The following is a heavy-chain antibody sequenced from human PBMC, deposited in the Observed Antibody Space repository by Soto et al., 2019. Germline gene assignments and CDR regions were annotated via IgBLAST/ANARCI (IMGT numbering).Heavy chain of an antibody. D-gene: IGHD6-19*01. V-gene: IGHV4-4*02. CDR2: IHSSGST. Sequence: QVQLQESGPGLVKPSGTLSLTCAVSGGSVNNDKWWSWVRQPPGKGLEWVGEIHSSGSTNYNPSLKSRATILVDKPKNQFSVKLTSVTAADTAVYFCAGQWLDGYGEFDNGGQGTLVTISS. J-gene: IGHJ5*02. CDR1: GGSVNNDKW. CDR3: AGQWLDGYGEFDN.